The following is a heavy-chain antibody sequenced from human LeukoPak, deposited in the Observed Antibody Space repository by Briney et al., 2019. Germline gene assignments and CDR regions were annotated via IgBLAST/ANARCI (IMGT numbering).Heavy chain of an antibody. V-gene: IGHV4-59*01. CDR2: IYYSGST. CDR1: GGSISSYY. J-gene: IGHJ4*02. D-gene: IGHD1-1*01. Sequence: SETLSLTCTVSGGSISSYYWSWVRQPPGKGLEWIGYIYYSGSTNYNPSLKSRVTISVDTSRNQFSLKLSSVTAADTAVYYCARGHTRYYFDYWGQGTLVTVSS. CDR3: ARGHTRYYFDY.